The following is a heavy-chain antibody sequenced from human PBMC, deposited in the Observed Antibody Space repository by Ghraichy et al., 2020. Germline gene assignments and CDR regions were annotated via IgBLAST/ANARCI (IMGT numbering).Heavy chain of an antibody. D-gene: IGHD3-3*01. J-gene: IGHJ4*02. V-gene: IGHV3-48*02. CDR3: ARARRVLRFLEWSSGRYYFDY. CDR1: GFTFSSYS. CDR2: ISSSSSTI. Sequence: EGSLRLSCAASGFTFSSYSMNWVRQAPGKGLEWVSYISSSSSTIYYADSVKGRFTISRDNAKNSLYLQMNSLRDEDTAVYYCARARRVLRFLEWSSGRYYFDYWGQGTLVTVSS.